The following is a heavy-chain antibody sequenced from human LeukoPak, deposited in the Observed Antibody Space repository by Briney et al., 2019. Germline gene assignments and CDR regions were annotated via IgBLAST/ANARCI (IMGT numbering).Heavy chain of an antibody. J-gene: IGHJ4*02. V-gene: IGHV3-30*04. CDR3: ARDDNYGSGQPDD. D-gene: IGHD3-10*01. CDR1: GFTFSSYA. CDR2: ISYDGSNK. Sequence: GGSLRLSCAASGFTFSSYAMHWVRQAPGKGLEWVAVISYDGSNKYYADSVKGRFTISRDNSKNTLYLQMNSLRAEDTAVYYCARDDNYGSGQPDDWGQGTLVTVSS.